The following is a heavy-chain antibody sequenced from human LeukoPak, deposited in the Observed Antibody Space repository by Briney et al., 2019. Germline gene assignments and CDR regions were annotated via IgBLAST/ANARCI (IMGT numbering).Heavy chain of an antibody. CDR1: GYTFTSYD. CDR3: ARGYCSSTSCLRLYYYYYYMDV. Sequence: ASVKVSCKASGYTFTSYDINWVRQATGQGLEWMGWMNPNSGNTGYAQKFQGRVTMTRNTSISTAYMELSSLRSEDTAVYYCARGYCSSTSCLRLYYYYYYMDVWGKGTTVTVSS. D-gene: IGHD2-2*01. J-gene: IGHJ6*03. CDR2: MNPNSGNT. V-gene: IGHV1-8*01.